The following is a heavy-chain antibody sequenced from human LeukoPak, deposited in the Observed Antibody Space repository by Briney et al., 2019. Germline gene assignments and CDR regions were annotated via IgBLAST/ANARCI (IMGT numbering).Heavy chain of an antibody. Sequence: GGSLRLSCAASGFTFSSYSMNWVRQAPGKGLEWVSSISSSSSYIYYADSVKGRFTISRDNAKNSLYLQMNSLRAGDTAVYYCARMGFLDFGYWGQGTLVTVSS. CDR1: GFTFSSYS. J-gene: IGHJ4*02. CDR2: ISSSSSYI. D-gene: IGHD3-3*01. V-gene: IGHV3-21*01. CDR3: ARMGFLDFGY.